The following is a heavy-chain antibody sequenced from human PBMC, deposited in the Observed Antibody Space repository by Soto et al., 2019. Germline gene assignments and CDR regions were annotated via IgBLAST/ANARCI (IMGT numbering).Heavy chain of an antibody. CDR1: GYTFTSYA. D-gene: IGHD3-22*01. Sequence: ASVKVSCKASGYTFTSYAMHWVRQAPGQRLEWMGWINADNGNTKYSQKLQGRVTMTTDTSTSTAYMELRSLRSDDTAVYYCARDRVVVRNFCDYWGQGTLVTV. CDR2: INADNGNT. J-gene: IGHJ4*02. V-gene: IGHV1-3*01. CDR3: ARDRVVVRNFCDY.